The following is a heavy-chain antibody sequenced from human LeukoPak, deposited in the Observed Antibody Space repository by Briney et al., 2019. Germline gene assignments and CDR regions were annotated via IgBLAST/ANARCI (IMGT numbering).Heavy chain of an antibody. D-gene: IGHD3-22*01. CDR3: ARDGIPYYYDSSGYYY. J-gene: IGHJ4*02. CDR2: IYHSGST. CDR1: GYSISSGYY. V-gene: IGHV4-38-2*02. Sequence: SETLSLTFTVSGYSISSGYYWGWIRQPPGKGLEWIGSIYHSGSTYYNPSLKSRVTISVGTSKNQFSLKLSSVTAADTAVYYCARDGIPYYYDSSGYYYWGQGTLVTVSS.